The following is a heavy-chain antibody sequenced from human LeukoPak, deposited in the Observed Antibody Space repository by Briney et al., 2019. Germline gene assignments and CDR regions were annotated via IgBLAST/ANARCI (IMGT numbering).Heavy chain of an antibody. V-gene: IGHV4-59*02. CDR2: IYYTGT. J-gene: IGHJ4*02. CDR1: GGSVTDYY. D-gene: IGHD2-21*01. Sequence: PSETLSLTCTVSGGSVTDYYWSWIRQSPGKGLEWIGYIYYTGTSYNPSLKSRVTISADTSKNQFSLKLISVTAADTAVYYCAKGVVIAPQTFDYWGQGTLVTVSS. CDR3: AKGVVIAPQTFDY.